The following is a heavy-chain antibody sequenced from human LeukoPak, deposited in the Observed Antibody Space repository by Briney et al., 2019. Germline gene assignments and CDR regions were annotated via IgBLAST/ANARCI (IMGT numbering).Heavy chain of an antibody. CDR2: IYYSGST. D-gene: IGHD1-26*01. Sequence: SETLSLTCTVSGGSISSNSYYWGWIRQPPGKGLEWIGGIYYSGSTYYNPSLKSRVTISVDTSKNQFSLKLSSVTAADTAVYYCIVGATRDSPFDYWGQGTLVTVSS. CDR3: IVGATRDSPFDY. CDR1: GGSISSNSYY. V-gene: IGHV4-39*01. J-gene: IGHJ4*02.